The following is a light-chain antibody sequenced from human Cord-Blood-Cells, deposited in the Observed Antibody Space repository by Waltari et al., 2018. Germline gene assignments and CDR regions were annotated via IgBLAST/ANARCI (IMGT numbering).Light chain of an antibody. CDR2: GAS. CDR3: QQYGSSPLWT. J-gene: IGKJ1*01. V-gene: IGKV3-20*01. CDR1: QSVSNRY. Sequence: DIVLTQSPGTLSLSPGERATLSCRASQSVSNRYLAWYQQKPGQAPRLLTYGASSMSTGIPDRFSGSGSGTDFTLTISRLEPEDVAVYYCQQYGSSPLWTFGQGTKVEIK.